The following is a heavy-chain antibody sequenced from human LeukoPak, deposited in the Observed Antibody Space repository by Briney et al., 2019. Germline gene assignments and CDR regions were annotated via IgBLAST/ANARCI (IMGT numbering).Heavy chain of an antibody. D-gene: IGHD5-12*01. CDR1: GDSISSENFS. CDR2: IYHTGST. J-gene: IGHJ4*02. CDR3: ARGSSYENYFDY. V-gene: IGHV4-30-2*01. Sequence: PSQTLSLTCAVSGDSISSENFSWSWIRQPPGKGLEWIGYIYHTGSTNYNPSLKSRVTISLDRSKNQFSLKLTSVTAADTAVYFCARGSSYENYFDYRGQGTLVIVSS.